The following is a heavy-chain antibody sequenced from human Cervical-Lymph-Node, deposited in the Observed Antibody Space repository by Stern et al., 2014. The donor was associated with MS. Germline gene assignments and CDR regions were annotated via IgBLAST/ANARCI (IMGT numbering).Heavy chain of an antibody. D-gene: IGHD2-2*01. CDR3: ARPQGYQLPLY. CDR1: GFTFTSYA. CDR2: ISGGNGDT. J-gene: IGHJ4*02. V-gene: IGHV1-3*01. Sequence: QDQLVQSGAEVKKPGASVKVSCKASGFTFTSYAIHWVRQAPGQRLEWMGWISGGNGDTKYSQTFQGRVTITRDTSASTSYLELSSLRTEDTAVYFCARPQGYQLPLYWGQGTPVTVPS.